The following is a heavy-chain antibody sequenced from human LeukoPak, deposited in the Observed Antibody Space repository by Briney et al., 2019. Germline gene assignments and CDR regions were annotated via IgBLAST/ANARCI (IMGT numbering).Heavy chain of an antibody. CDR3: ARGRYSSVRWVDY. V-gene: IGHV3-20*04. CDR2: TYWNGGTT. J-gene: IGHJ4*02. CDR1: GFTFNDYG. D-gene: IGHD6-19*01. Sequence: GGSLRLSCAASGFTFNDYGMSWVRQAPGKVLEWVCGTYWNGGTTGYADSVQGRFTISRDNAKNSLYLQMNSLRAEDTAFYYCARGRYSSVRWVDYWGQGTLVTVSS.